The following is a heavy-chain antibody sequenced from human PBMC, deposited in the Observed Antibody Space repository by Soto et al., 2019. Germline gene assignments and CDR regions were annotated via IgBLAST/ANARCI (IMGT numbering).Heavy chain of an antibody. D-gene: IGHD5-18*01. Sequence: SETLSLTCAVYGGSFSGYYWSWIRQPPGKGLEWIGEINHSGSTNYNPSLKSRVTISVDTSKNQFSLKLSSVTAADTAVYYCARVLRGSSYGYGMDVWGQGTTVTVSS. J-gene: IGHJ6*02. CDR2: INHSGST. CDR1: GGSFSGYY. CDR3: ARVLRGSSYGYGMDV. V-gene: IGHV4-34*01.